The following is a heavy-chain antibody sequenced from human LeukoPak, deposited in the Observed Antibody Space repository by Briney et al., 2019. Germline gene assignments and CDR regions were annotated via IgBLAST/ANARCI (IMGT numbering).Heavy chain of an antibody. CDR1: GFTFSSYA. D-gene: IGHD2-2*01. CDR2: ISGSGGST. CDR3: AKMTRDVVAVPRYYYYMDV. Sequence: GGSLRLSCAASGFTFSSYAMSWVRQAPGKGLEGVSAISGSGGSTYYADSVKGRFTISRDNSKHTLYLQMNRLRGEDTAVYYCAKMTRDVVAVPRYYYYMDVWGKGTPVTVSS. J-gene: IGHJ6*03. V-gene: IGHV3-23*01.